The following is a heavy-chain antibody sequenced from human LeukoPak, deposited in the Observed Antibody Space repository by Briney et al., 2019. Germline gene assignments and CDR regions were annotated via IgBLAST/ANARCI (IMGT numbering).Heavy chain of an antibody. CDR3: ARDAHSGSLAPFDY. V-gene: IGHV4-4*07. D-gene: IGHD1-26*01. J-gene: IGHJ4*02. CDR1: GISISNYY. Sequence: SETLSLTCIVSGISISNYYWSWIRQPAGKGLEWIGRSYSSGSTNYNPSLKSRVTMSLNTSKNQFSLKLSSVTAADTAVYYCARDAHSGSLAPFDYWGQGNLVTVSS. CDR2: SYSSGST.